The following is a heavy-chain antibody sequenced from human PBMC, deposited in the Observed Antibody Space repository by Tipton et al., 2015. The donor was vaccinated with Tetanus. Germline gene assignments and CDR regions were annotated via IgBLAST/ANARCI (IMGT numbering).Heavy chain of an antibody. J-gene: IGHJ3*01. CDR2: ISHSGSS. V-gene: IGHV4-34*01. Sequence: TLSLTCGVSDGSFNAYYWNWVRQSPGKGLEWIGEISHSGSSSYSPSLKSRVTISVDTSKNQFSLRLRSVAAADTAVYYCARGGRDAYNNPLGAFDVWGRGTTVTVSS. CDR1: DGSFNAYY. D-gene: IGHD5-24*01. CDR3: ARGGRDAYNNPLGAFDV.